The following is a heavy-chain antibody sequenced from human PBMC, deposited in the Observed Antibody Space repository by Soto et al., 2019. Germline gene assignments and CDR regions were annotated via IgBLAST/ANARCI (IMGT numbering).Heavy chain of an antibody. V-gene: IGHV3-23*01. J-gene: IGHJ3*02. CDR1: GFTFSTSS. CDR2: ISGSGDIT. Sequence: EVQVLESGGNLVQPGGSLRLTCAFSGFTFSTSSMNWVRQAPGKGLEWVSSISGSGDITLYADSVKGRFTTSRDNSKSTVYLQMNSLRVEDTAVYHCAKGWAASIAAAFDIWGPGTMVTVSS. CDR3: AKGWAASIAAAFDI. D-gene: IGHD6-25*01.